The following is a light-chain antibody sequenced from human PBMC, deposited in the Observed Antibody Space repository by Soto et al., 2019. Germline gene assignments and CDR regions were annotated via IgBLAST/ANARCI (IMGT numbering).Light chain of an antibody. CDR3: SSYAGSSSWV. CDR2: EGS. J-gene: IGLJ3*02. Sequence: QSALTQPASVSGSPGQSITISCTGTSSDVGSYNLVSWYQQHPGKAPKLMIYEGSKRPSGVSNRFSGSKSGNTASLTISGLQYADEADYHCSSYAGSSSWVFGGGTKLTVL. CDR1: SSDVGSYNL. V-gene: IGLV2-23*01.